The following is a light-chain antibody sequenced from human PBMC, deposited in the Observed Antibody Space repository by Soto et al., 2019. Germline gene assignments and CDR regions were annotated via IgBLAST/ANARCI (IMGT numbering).Light chain of an antibody. CDR3: QQRSNWPPTWT. V-gene: IGKV3-11*01. Sequence: ETVMTQSPVTLSVSPGYTATLSCRASQRVSSHLAWYQQKPGQAPRLLIYGASNRATGIPARFSGSGSGTDFTLTISRLEPEDFAVYYCQQRSNWPPTWTFGQGTKGDIK. CDR1: QRVSSH. J-gene: IGKJ1*01. CDR2: GAS.